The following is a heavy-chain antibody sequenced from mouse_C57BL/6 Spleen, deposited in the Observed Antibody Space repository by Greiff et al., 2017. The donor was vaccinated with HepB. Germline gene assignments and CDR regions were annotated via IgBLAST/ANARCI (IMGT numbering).Heavy chain of an antibody. CDR1: GFNIKDDY. J-gene: IGHJ3*01. CDR3: TTRYGSIQFAY. V-gene: IGHV14-4*01. D-gene: IGHD1-1*01. Sequence: EVKLQESGAELVRPGASVKLSCTASGFNIKDDYMHWVKQRPEQGLEWIGWIDPENGDTEYASKFQGKATITADTSSNTAYLQLSSLTSEDTAVYYCTTRYGSIQFAYWGQGTLVTVSA. CDR2: IDPENGDT.